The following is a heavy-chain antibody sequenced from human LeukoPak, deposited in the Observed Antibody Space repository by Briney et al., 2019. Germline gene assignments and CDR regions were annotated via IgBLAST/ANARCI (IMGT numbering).Heavy chain of an antibody. CDR3: ARQVYSSRWSYYFEY. J-gene: IGHJ4*02. CDR2: IHYSGST. CDR1: DGSISSYY. V-gene: IGHV4-59*01. D-gene: IGHD6-13*01. Sequence: SETLSLTCADSDGSISSYYWSWIRQPPGRGLEWIGSIHYSGSTSYNSSLKSRVTMSIDTSKNQFSLKLSSVTPADTAVYYCARQVYSSRWSYYFEYWGQGILVTVSS.